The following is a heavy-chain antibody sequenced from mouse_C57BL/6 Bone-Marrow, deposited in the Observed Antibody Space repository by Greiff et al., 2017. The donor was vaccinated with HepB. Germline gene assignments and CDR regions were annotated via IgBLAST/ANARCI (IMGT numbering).Heavy chain of an antibody. Sequence: EVQLQQSGPVLVKPGASVKMSCKASGYTFTDYYMNWVKQSHGKSLEWIGVINPYNGGTSYNQKFKGKATLTVDKSSSTAYMELNSLTSEDSAVYYCARGEWLLREYYFDYWGQGTTLTVSS. V-gene: IGHV1-19*01. D-gene: IGHD2-3*01. J-gene: IGHJ2*01. CDR2: INPYNGGT. CDR3: ARGEWLLREYYFDY. CDR1: GYTFTDYY.